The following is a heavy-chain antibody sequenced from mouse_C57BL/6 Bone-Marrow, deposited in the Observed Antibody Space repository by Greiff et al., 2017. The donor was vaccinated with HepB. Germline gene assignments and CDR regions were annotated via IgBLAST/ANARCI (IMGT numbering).Heavy chain of an antibody. J-gene: IGHJ3*01. CDR1: GFTFSDFY. D-gene: IGHD2-4*01. Sequence: EVHLVESGGGLVQSGRSLRLSCATSGFTFSDFYMEWVRQAPGKGLEWIAASRNKANDYTTEYSASVKGRFIVSRDTSQSILYLQMHALRAEDTAIYYCARDGGLRRTWFAYWGQGTLVTVSA. CDR3: ARDGGLRRTWFAY. CDR2: SRNKANDYTT. V-gene: IGHV7-1*01.